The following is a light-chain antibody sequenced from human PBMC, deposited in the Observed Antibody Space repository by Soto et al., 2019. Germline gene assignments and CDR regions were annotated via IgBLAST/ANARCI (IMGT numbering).Light chain of an antibody. CDR3: QQTSAAPFT. CDR1: QNINTY. CDR2: TAS. V-gene: IGKV1-39*01. J-gene: IGKJ3*01. Sequence: IQMTQSPSSLSASVGDRVTITCRASQNINTYLNWYQQRPGQAPQLLIFTASSFQGGVPARFSASGSRTDFTLTISSLQPDDFATYYCQQTSAAPFTFGPGTKVDI.